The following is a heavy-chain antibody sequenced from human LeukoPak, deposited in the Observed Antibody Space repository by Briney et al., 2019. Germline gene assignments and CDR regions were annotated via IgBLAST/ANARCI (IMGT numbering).Heavy chain of an antibody. CDR1: GGSISSGGYS. CDR2: IYHSGST. J-gene: IGHJ3*02. Sequence: SQTLSLTCAVSGGSISSGGYSWSWIRQPPGKGLEWIRYIYHSGSTHYNPSLKSRVTISVDRSKNQFSLKLISVTAADTAVYYCARAPFPDIPMVRGVPGFDIWGQGTMVTVSS. CDR3: ARAPFPDIPMVRGVPGFDI. V-gene: IGHV4-30-2*01. D-gene: IGHD3-10*01.